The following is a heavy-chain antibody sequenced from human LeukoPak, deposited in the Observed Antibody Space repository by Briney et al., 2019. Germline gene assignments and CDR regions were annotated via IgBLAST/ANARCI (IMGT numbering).Heavy chain of an antibody. CDR2: IRYDGSNK. V-gene: IGHV3-30*02. Sequence: GGSLRLSCAASGFTFSSYGMHWVRQAPGKGLEWVAFIRYDGSNKYYADSVKGRFTISRDNSKNTLYLQMNSLRAEDTAVYYCATGSVRYSASWYSQEGDYWGQGTLVTVSS. CDR1: GFTFSSYG. D-gene: IGHD6-13*01. CDR3: ATGSVRYSASWYSQEGDY. J-gene: IGHJ4*02.